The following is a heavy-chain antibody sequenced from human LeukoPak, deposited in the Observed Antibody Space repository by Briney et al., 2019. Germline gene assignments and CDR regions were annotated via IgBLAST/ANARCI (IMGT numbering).Heavy chain of an antibody. D-gene: IGHD3-10*01. V-gene: IGHV4-59*01. CDR3: ARDAKYYFGSRTYFFFEY. J-gene: IGHJ4*02. CDR1: GGSISSYY. CDR2: IYYSGST. Sequence: SETLSLTCTVSGGSISSYYWSWIRQPPGKGLEWIGYIYYSGSTNYNPSLKSRVTISVDTSKNQFSLKLSSVTAADTAVYYCARDAKYYFGSRTYFFFEYWGQGTLLTVSS.